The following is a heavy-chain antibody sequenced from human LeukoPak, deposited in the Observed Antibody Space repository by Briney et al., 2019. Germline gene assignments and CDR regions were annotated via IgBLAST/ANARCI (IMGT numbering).Heavy chain of an antibody. CDR3: ARDPERLVPGGVDY. CDR1: GFTFSSYE. J-gene: IGHJ4*02. Sequence: GGSLRLSCAASGFTFSSYEMNWVRQAPGKGLGWLSYISSSGSTIYYADSVKGRFTISRDNAKNSLYLQMNSLRAEDTAVYYCARDPERLVPGGVDYWGQGTLVTVSS. CDR2: ISSSGSTI. V-gene: IGHV3-48*03. D-gene: IGHD6-19*01.